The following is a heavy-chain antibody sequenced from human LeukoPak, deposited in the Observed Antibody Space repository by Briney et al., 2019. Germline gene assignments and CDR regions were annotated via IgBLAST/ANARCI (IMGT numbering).Heavy chain of an antibody. Sequence: VKVSCKASGGTFSNYGICWVRQAPGQGLEWMGGVIPIFGTANYAQKFQGRVTITADESTATVYMELSSLRSEDTAVYYCARDITMVRRVYFDYWGQGTLVTVSS. V-gene: IGHV1-69*01. CDR2: VIPIFGTA. CDR3: ARDITMVRRVYFDY. D-gene: IGHD3-10*01. CDR1: GGTFSNYG. J-gene: IGHJ4*02.